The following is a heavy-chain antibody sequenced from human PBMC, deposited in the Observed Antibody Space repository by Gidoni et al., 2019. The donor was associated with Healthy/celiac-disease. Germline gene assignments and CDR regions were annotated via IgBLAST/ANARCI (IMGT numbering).Heavy chain of an antibody. D-gene: IGHD3-10*01. Sequence: IKQDGSEKYYVDSVKGRFTISRDNAKNSLYLQMNSLRAEDTAVYYCARSMQDYYGSGSYYNKDAFDIWGQGQWSPSLQ. CDR2: IKQDGSEK. V-gene: IGHV3-7*04. CDR3: ARSMQDYYGSGSYYNKDAFDI. J-gene: IGHJ3*02.